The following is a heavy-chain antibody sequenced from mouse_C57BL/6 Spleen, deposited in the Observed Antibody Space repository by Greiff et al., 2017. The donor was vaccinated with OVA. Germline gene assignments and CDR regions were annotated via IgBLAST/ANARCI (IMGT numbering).Heavy chain of an antibody. CDR3: ARGATGTDY. V-gene: IGHV3-6*01. Sequence: DVQLQESGPGLVKPSQSLSLTCSVTGYSITSGYYWNWIRQFPGNKLEWMGYISYDGSNNYNPSLKNRISITRDTSKNQFFLKLNSVTTEDTATYYCARGATGTDYWGQGTTLTVSS. D-gene: IGHD4-1*02. J-gene: IGHJ2*01. CDR2: ISYDGSN. CDR1: GYSITSGYY.